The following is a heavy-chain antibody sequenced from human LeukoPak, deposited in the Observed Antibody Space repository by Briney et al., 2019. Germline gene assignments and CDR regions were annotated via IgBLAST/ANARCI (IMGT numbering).Heavy chain of an antibody. Sequence: SVKVSCKASGGTFSSYAISWVRQAPGQGLEWMGRIIPILGIANYAQKFQGRVTITADKSTSTAYMELSSLRSEDTAVYYCARDDTIFGVVTYDYYYGMDVWGQGTTVTVSS. CDR1: GGTFSSYA. CDR3: ARDDTIFGVVTYDYYYGMDV. CDR2: IIPILGIA. J-gene: IGHJ6*02. V-gene: IGHV1-69*04. D-gene: IGHD3-3*01.